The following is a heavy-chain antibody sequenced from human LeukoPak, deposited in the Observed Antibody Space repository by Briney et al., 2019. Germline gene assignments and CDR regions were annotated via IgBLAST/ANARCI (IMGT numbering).Heavy chain of an antibody. Sequence: GGSLRLSCAASGFTFSSYAMSWVRQAPGKGLEWVSAISGSGGSTYYADSVKGRFTISRDNAKNSMYLQMNSLRAEDTAVYYCARGKYDSSPFLQHWGQGTLVTVSS. CDR3: ARGKYDSSPFLQH. CDR2: ISGSGGST. V-gene: IGHV3-23*01. D-gene: IGHD3-22*01. J-gene: IGHJ1*01. CDR1: GFTFSSYA.